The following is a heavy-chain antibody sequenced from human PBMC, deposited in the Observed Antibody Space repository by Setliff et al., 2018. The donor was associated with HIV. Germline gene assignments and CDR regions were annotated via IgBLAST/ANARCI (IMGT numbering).Heavy chain of an antibody. D-gene: IGHD5-12*01. J-gene: IGHJ6*03. V-gene: IGHV1-69*05. CDR1: GGTFSSYA. CDR2: IIPILGTA. Sequence: SVKVSCKASGGTFSSYAISWVRQAPGQGLEWMGGIIPILGTANYAQKFQGRVTITTDESTSTAYMELSSLRSEDTAVYYCAKTYSGYDMTRYYYMDVWGKGTTVTVSS. CDR3: AKTYSGYDMTRYYYMDV.